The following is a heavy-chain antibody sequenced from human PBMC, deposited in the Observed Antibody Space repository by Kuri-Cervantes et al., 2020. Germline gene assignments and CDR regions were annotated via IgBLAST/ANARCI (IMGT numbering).Heavy chain of an antibody. V-gene: IGHV3-21*01. CDR1: GFTFSSYS. Sequence: GESLKISCAASGFTFSSYSMNWVRQAPGKGLEWVSSISSSSSYIYYADSVKGRFTISRDNPKNTLYLQMNSLRAEDTAVYYCAREDRSYLLRYWGQGTLVTVSS. J-gene: IGHJ4*02. D-gene: IGHD1-26*01. CDR2: ISSSSSYI. CDR3: AREDRSYLLRY.